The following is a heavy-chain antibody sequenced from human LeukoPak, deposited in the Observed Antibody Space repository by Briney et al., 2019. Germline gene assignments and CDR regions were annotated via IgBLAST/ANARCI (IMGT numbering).Heavy chain of an antibody. D-gene: IGHD3-10*01. J-gene: IGHJ4*02. CDR1: GLTFSDYY. CDR3: ARSPISMVRAFDC. V-gene: IGHV3-11*01. CDR2: ISGIGSAI. Sequence: GGSLRLSCAASGLTFSDYYMSWIRQAPGKGLEWVSYISGIGSAIYYADSVKGRVVISRDNAKKSLYLQMNSLRAEDTAVYYCARSPISMVRAFDCWGQGTQVTVSS.